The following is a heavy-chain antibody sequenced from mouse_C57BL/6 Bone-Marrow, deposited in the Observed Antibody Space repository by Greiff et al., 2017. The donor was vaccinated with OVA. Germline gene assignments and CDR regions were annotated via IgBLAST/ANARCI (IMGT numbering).Heavy chain of an antibody. CDR1: GFNIKDDY. J-gene: IGHJ2*01. CDR2: IDPENGDT. Sequence: VQLQQPGAELVKPGASVKLSCTASGFNIKDDYMHWVKQRPEQGLEWIGWIDPENGDTEYASKFQGKATITADTSSNTAYLQLSSLTSEDTAVYYCTTCPFDYWGQGTTLTVSS. V-gene: IGHV14-4*01. CDR3: TTCPFDY.